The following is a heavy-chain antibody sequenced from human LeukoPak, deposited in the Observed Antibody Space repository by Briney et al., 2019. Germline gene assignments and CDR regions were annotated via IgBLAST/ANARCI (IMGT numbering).Heavy chain of an antibody. J-gene: IGHJ4*02. D-gene: IGHD1-1*01. V-gene: IGHV6-1*01. CDR2: TYYRSTWYN. Sequence: SQTLSHTCAISGDSVSSNSVTWNWIRQSPSRGLEWLGRTYYRSTWYNDYAVSVRGRITVNPDTSKNQFSLHLNSVTPEDTAVYYCARSTGPIDYWGQGTLVTVSS. CDR3: ARSTGPIDY. CDR1: GDSVSSNSVT.